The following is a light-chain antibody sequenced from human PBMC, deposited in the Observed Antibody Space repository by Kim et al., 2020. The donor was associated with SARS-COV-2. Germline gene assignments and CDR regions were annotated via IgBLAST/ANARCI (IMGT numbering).Light chain of an antibody. V-gene: IGLV3-19*01. CDR1: TLRLYY. Sequence: SSELTQDPAVSVALGQTVRITCQGDTLRLYYPSWYQQKPGQAPILVFYGRNNWPSGISDRFAGSSSGTTASLTITGAQAEDDADYYCNSRDDNNLVLFGGGTQLTVL. CDR3: NSRDDNNLVL. J-gene: IGLJ2*01. CDR2: GRN.